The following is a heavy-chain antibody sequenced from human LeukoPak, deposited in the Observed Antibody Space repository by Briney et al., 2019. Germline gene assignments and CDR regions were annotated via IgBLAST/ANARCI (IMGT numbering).Heavy chain of an antibody. CDR3: ARRRGSGYRYYYYYMDV. J-gene: IGHJ6*03. CDR2: IYYSGST. V-gene: IGHV4-39*01. CDR1: GGSISSSSYY. Sequence: SETLSLTCTVSGGSISSSSYYWGWIRQPPGKGLEWIGSIYYSGSTYYNPSLKSRVTISVDTSKNQFSLKLSSVTAADTAVYYCARRRGSGYRYYYYYMDVWGKGTTVTISS. D-gene: IGHD3-10*01.